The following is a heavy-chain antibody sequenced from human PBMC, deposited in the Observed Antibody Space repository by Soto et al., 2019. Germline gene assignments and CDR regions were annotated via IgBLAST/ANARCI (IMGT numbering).Heavy chain of an antibody. CDR2: ISYDGSDK. V-gene: IGHV3-30*09. J-gene: IGHJ6*02. D-gene: IGHD3-22*01. CDR3: ARRASDSYYAIDV. Sequence: VQLVESGGGEVQPGRSLRLSCAASGFKYTDFALHWVRQAPGKGLEWVAIISYDGSDKYYPDSVKGRFVISRDNPKNTLYLEMNSLRPEDSAVYFCARRASDSYYAIDVWGQGTTVTVFS. CDR1: GFKYTDFA.